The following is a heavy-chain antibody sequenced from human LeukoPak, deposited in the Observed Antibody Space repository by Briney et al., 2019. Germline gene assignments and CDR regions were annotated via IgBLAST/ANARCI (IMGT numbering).Heavy chain of an antibody. Sequence: ASVKVSCKASGYTFTSYYMHWVRQAPGQGLEWMGIINPSGGSTSYAQKFQGRVTMTTDTSTSTAYMELRSLRSDDTAVYYCARDRGLASDWFDPWGQGTLVTVSS. V-gene: IGHV1-46*01. J-gene: IGHJ5*02. D-gene: IGHD3-10*01. CDR2: INPSGGST. CDR3: ARDRGLASDWFDP. CDR1: GYTFTSYY.